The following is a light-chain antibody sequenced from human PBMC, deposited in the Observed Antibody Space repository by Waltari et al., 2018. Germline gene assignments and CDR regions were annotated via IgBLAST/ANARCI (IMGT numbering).Light chain of an antibody. V-gene: IGKV1-39*01. J-gene: IGKJ1*01. CDR1: QSISDY. CDR3: QQNYRTPPT. CDR2: AAT. Sequence: TCRASQSISDYLNWFQVKPGRAPNLLIYAATGLESGFPSRFNGSGSGAHFTLTISRLRPEDSASYFCQQNYRTPPTFGQGTKVEI.